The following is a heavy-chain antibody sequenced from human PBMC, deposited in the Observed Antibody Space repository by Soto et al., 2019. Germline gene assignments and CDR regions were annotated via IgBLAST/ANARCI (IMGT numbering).Heavy chain of an antibody. CDR2: IYYSGST. J-gene: IGHJ4*02. V-gene: IGHV4-61*01. D-gene: IGHD1-26*01. CDR1: GGSVSSGSYY. Sequence: PSETLSLTCTVSGGSVSSGSYYWSWIRQPPGKGLEWIGYIYYSGSTNYNPSLKSRVTISVDTSKNQFSLKLSSVTAADTAVYYCASYSGSPYFDYWGQGTLVTVSS. CDR3: ASYSGSPYFDY.